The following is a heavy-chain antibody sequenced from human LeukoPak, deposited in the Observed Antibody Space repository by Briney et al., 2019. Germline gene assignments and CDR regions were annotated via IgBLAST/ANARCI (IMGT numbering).Heavy chain of an antibody. CDR3: ARAQYYGSGKIDY. Sequence: SETLSLTCAVYGGSFSGYYWSWIRQPPGKGLEWIGEINHSGSTNYNPPLKSRVTISVDTSKNQFSLKLSSVTAADTAVYYCARAQYYGSGKIDYWGQGTLVTVSS. V-gene: IGHV4-34*01. CDR2: INHSGST. D-gene: IGHD3-10*01. CDR1: GGSFSGYY. J-gene: IGHJ4*02.